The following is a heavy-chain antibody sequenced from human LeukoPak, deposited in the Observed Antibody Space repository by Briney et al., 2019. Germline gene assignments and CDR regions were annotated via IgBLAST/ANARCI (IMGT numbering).Heavy chain of an antibody. CDR2: INHSGST. CDR1: GGSFSGYY. CDR3: ARGSLLRFLEWLSPYYYGMDV. V-gene: IGHV4-34*01. J-gene: IGHJ6*02. Sequence: PSETLSLTCAVYGGSFSGYYWSWIRQPPGKGLEWIGEINHSGSTNYNPSLKSRVTISVDTSKNQFSLQLSSVTAADAAVYYCARGSLLRFLEWLSPYYYGMDVWGQGTTVTVSS. D-gene: IGHD3-3*01.